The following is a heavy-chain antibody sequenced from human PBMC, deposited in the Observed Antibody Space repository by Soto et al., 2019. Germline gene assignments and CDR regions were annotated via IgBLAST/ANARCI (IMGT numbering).Heavy chain of an antibody. CDR1: GYTFTDYY. CDR2: INPNSGGT. Sequence: ASVKVSCKASGYTFTDYYIHWVRLRQAPGQGLEWMGWINPNSGGTNYAQKFQDWVTMTRDTSISTAYLELSSLRSDDTAVYYCARQSPYYYYGMDVWGQGTTVTVSS. J-gene: IGHJ6*02. V-gene: IGHV1-2*04. CDR3: ARQSPYYYYGMDV.